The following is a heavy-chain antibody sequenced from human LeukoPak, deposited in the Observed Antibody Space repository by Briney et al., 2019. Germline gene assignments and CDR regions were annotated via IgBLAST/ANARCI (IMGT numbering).Heavy chain of an antibody. CDR3: ARGRLGRPPMVRGVISYFDY. CDR1: GGSFSGYY. CDR2: INHSGST. Sequence: PSETLSLTCAVYGGSFSGYYWSWIRQPPGKGLEWIGEINHSGSTNYNPSLKSRVTISVDTSKNQFSLKLSSVTAADTAVYYCARGRLGRPPMVRGVISYFDYWGQGTLVTVSS. V-gene: IGHV4-34*01. D-gene: IGHD3-10*01. J-gene: IGHJ4*02.